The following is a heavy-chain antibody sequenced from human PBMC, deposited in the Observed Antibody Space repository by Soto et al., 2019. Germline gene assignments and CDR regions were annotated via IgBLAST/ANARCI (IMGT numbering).Heavy chain of an antibody. V-gene: IGHV4-4*02. CDR1: GGSISGCSW. CDR3: ARDPGRAVALD. D-gene: IGHD6-19*01. Sequence: SETLSLTCAVSGGSISGCSWWSWIRQSPGKGLEWIGEIYHSGSTNYNPSLKSRVSISVDTSKNQFSLEIYSVTASDTAIYYCARDPGRAVALDWGEGTLVTVSS. CDR2: IYHSGST. J-gene: IGHJ4*02.